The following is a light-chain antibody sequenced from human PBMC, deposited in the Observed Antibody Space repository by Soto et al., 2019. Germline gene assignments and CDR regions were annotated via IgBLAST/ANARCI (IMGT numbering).Light chain of an antibody. CDR2: DSS. CDR1: QIMSSW. V-gene: IGKV1-5*01. CDR3: QQYENYWT. Sequence: DIQMTQSPSTLSATAGDRSTITCLAIQIMSSWLAWYQHKPGKAPKLLIYDSSNLDSGVPSRFSGSGYGTEFSLTISNLQPDDCATYYCQQYENYWTFGQGTKVDI. J-gene: IGKJ1*01.